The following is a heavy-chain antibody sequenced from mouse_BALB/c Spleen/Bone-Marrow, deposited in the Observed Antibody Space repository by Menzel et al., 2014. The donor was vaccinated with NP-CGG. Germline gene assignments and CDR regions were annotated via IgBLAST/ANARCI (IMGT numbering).Heavy chain of an antibody. Sequence: EVQLVESGGDLVKPGGSLKLSCAASGFTFSTYGMSWVRQTPDKRLEWVATISSGGGYTYYPDNVKGRFTISRDNAKNTLYLQMSSLKSEDTAMYYCARRGNWEVRRYFDVWGAGTTVTVSS. J-gene: IGHJ1*01. CDR2: ISSGGGYT. CDR1: GFTFSTYG. CDR3: ARRGNWEVRRYFDV. D-gene: IGHD4-1*01. V-gene: IGHV5-6*01.